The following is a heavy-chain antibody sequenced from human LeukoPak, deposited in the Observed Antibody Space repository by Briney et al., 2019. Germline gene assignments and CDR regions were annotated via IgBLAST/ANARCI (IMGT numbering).Heavy chain of an antibody. J-gene: IGHJ4*02. CDR3: ARDLGAGSPDYFDY. Sequence: GGSLRLSCAASGFTLSSSPMHWLRQAPGQGLEWVAVISYDGTIKSYADSVKGRFTISRDTSKNTLYLQMNSLRAEDTAVYYCARDLGAGSPDYFDYWGQGTLVTVSS. CDR1: GFTLSSSP. D-gene: IGHD6-19*01. V-gene: IGHV3-30-3*01. CDR2: ISYDGTIK.